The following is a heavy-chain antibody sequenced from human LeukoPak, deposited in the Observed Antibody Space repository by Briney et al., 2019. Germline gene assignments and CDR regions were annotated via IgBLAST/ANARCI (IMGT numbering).Heavy chain of an antibody. J-gene: IGHJ6*03. D-gene: IGHD3-16*01. CDR1: GVSFSTNT. V-gene: IGHV3-21*01. CDR3: ARWGNWSSEPYLDV. Sequence: AGGSLRLSCVGSGVSFSTNTFHWVRQAPGKGLEWISPISYRSNYFYYADSVKGRSTISRDNAKNSLYFEMNSLRDEDTAVYYCARWGNWSSEPYLDVWGKGTTVIVSS. CDR2: ISYRSNYF.